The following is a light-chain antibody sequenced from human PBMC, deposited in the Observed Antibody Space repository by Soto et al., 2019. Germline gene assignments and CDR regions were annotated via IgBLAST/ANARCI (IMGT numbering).Light chain of an antibody. Sequence: EIVMTQSPATLSVSPGERATLFCRASHSVSSSLAWYQQKPGQAPRLLIYGASTRATGIPARFSGSGSGTEFTLTISSLQSEDFAVYYCQQYNNWPPITFGQGTRLEIK. CDR2: GAS. V-gene: IGKV3-15*01. CDR3: QQYNNWPPIT. CDR1: HSVSSS. J-gene: IGKJ5*01.